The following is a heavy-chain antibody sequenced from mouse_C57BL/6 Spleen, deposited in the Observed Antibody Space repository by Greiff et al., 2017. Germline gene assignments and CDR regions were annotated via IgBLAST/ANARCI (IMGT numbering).Heavy chain of an antibody. CDR2: IYPGSGST. D-gene: IGHD2-3*01. J-gene: IGHJ4*01. V-gene: IGHV1-55*01. CDR1: GYTFTSYW. Sequence: VQLQQPGAELVKPGASVKMSCKASGYTFTSYWITWVKQRPGHGLEWIGVIYPGSGSTNYNEKFKSKATLTVDTSSSTAYMQLSSLTSEDSAVYDCARGYDGYYRAMDYWGQGTSVTVAS. CDR3: ARGYDGYYRAMDY.